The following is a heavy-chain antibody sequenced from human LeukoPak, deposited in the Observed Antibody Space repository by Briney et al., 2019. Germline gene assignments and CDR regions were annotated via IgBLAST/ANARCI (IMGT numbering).Heavy chain of an antibody. V-gene: IGHV4-31*03. CDR1: GGSISSGGYY. D-gene: IGHD3-3*01. J-gene: IGHJ4*02. Sequence: SQTLSLTCTVSGGSISSGGYYWSWIRQHPGKGLEWIGYIYYSGSTYNNPSLKSRVTISVDTSKNQFSLKLSSVTAADTAVYYCARHGTYYDFWSGRGLSTHFDYWGQGTLVTVSS. CDR2: IYYSGST. CDR3: ARHGTYYDFWSGRGLSTHFDY.